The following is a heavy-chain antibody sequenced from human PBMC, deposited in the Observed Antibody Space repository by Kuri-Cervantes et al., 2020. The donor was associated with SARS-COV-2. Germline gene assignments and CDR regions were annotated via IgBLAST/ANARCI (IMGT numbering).Heavy chain of an antibody. CDR1: GFTFSSYG. CDR3: ARGFLEWLDY. J-gene: IGHJ4*02. CDR2: IWYGGSNK. V-gene: IGHV3-33*01. D-gene: IGHD3-3*01. Sequence: GGSLRLSCAASGFTFSSYGMHWVRQAPGKGLEWVAVIWYGGSNKYYADSVKGRFTISKDNSKNTLYLQMNSLRAEDTAVYYCARGFLEWLDYWGQGTLVTVSS.